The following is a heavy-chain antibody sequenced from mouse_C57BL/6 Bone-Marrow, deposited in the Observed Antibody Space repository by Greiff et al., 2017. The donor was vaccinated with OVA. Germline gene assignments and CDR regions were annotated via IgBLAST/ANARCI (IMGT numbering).Heavy chain of an antibody. J-gene: IGHJ2*01. D-gene: IGHD1-1*01. CDR1: GYTFTSYW. CDR3: ASYYGSRPHY. Sequence: VQLQQPGAELVKPGASVKMSCKASGYTFTSYWITWVKQRPGQGLEWIGVINPYNGGTSYNQKFKGKATLTVDKSSSTAYMELNSLTSEDSAVYYCASYYGSRPHYWGQGTTLTVSS. V-gene: IGHV1-55*01. CDR2: INPYNGGT.